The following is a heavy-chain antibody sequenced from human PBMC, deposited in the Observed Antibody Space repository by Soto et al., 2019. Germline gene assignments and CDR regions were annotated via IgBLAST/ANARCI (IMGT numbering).Heavy chain of an antibody. D-gene: IGHD2-8*01. CDR2: ISYDGSNK. J-gene: IGHJ6*02. CDR1: GFSFSSYG. CDR3: AKGTWSPYYYYYGIDV. V-gene: IGHV3-30*18. Sequence: QVQLVESGGGVVQPGRSLRLSCAASGFSFSSYGMHWVRQAPGKGLEWVTVISYDGSNKYYADSVKGRFTISRDNSKNTLYLQMNSLRAEDTAVYYCAKGTWSPYYYYYGIDVWGQGTTVTVSS.